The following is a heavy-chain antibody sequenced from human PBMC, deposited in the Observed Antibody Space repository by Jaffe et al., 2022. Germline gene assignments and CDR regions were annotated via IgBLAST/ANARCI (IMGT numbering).Heavy chain of an antibody. J-gene: IGHJ3*02. CDR1: GFTFSSYA. CDR3: AKDTGVAQQWLARFFAFDI. Sequence: EVQLLESGGGLVQPGGSLRLSCAASGFTFSSYAMSWVRQAPGKGLEWVSAISGSGGSTYYADSVKGRFTISRDNSKNTLYLQMNSLRAEDTAVYYCAKDTGVAQQWLARFFAFDIWGQGTMVTVSS. D-gene: IGHD6-19*01. CDR2: ISGSGGST. V-gene: IGHV3-23*01.